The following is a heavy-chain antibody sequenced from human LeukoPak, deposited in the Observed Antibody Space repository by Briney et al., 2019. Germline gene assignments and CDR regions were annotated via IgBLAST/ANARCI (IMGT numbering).Heavy chain of an antibody. CDR3: ARDWVGSGSYYNLNWFDP. Sequence: SETLSLTCAVSGYSISSGYYWGWIRQPPGKGLEWIGSIYHSGSTYYNPSLKSRVTISVDTSKHQFSLELSSVTAADTAVYYCARDWVGSGSYYNLNWFDPWGQGTLVTVSS. CDR1: GYSISSGYY. V-gene: IGHV4-38-2*02. CDR2: IYHSGST. D-gene: IGHD3-10*01. J-gene: IGHJ5*02.